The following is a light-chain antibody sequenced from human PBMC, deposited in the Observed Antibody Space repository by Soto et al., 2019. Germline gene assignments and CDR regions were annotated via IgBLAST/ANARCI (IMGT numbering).Light chain of an antibody. CDR1: QSISSW. V-gene: IGKV1-5*01. CDR3: QQYSTYST. J-gene: IGKJ2*01. Sequence: DIQMTQSPSILSASVGDRVTITCRASQSISSWLAWYQQKPGKAPKLLIYDASSLESGVPSRFRGSGSGTQFTLTISSLQPDDFATYYCQQYSTYSTFGQGTKVDIK. CDR2: DAS.